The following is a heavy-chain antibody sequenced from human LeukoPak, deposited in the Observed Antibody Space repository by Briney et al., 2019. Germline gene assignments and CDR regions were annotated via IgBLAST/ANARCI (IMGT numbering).Heavy chain of an antibody. D-gene: IGHD1-26*01. CDR1: GFTFSSYA. J-gene: IGHJ4*02. Sequence: GGSLRLSCAASGFTFSSYAMSWVRQAPGKRLEWVSAISGGGGTTYYADSVKGRFTISRDNSKNTLFLQMNSLKTEDTAVYYCTDSLTGARLVEPRRWGQGTLVTVSS. CDR2: ISGGGGTT. V-gene: IGHV3-23*01. CDR3: TDSLTGARLVEPRR.